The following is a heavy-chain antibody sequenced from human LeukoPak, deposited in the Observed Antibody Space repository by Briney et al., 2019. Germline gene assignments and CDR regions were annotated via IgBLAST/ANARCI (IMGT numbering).Heavy chain of an antibody. Sequence: GGSLRLSCAASGFTFSDHAMEWVRQAPRKGLEWVSSVSTTSSNIYYADSVRGRFTISRDNAKNSLYLQMNSLRAEDTAVCYCARLSGGGFGKYYFDYWGQGILVTVSS. CDR2: VSTTSSNI. J-gene: IGHJ4*02. CDR3: ARLSGGGFGKYYFDY. V-gene: IGHV3-21*01. D-gene: IGHD2-15*01. CDR1: GFTFSDHA.